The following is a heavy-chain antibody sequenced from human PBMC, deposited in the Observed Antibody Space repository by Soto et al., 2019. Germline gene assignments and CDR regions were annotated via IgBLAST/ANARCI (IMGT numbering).Heavy chain of an antibody. D-gene: IGHD3-9*01. CDR3: AREYILTGPRWPSGFDP. CDR2: INWNGGST. V-gene: IGHV3-20*04. CDR1: GFTFDDYG. Sequence: GGSLRLSCAASGFTFDDYGMSWVRQAPGKGLEWVPGINWNGGSTGYADSVKGRFTISRDNAKNSLYLQMNSLRAEDTALYYCAREYILTGPRWPSGFDPWGQGTLVTVSS. J-gene: IGHJ5*02.